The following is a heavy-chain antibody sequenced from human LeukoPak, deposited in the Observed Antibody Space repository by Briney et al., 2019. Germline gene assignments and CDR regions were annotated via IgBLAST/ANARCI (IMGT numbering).Heavy chain of an antibody. Sequence: SETLSLTCAVYGGSFSGYYWSWIRQPPGKGLEWIGEINHSGSTNYNPSLKSRLTISVDTSKNQFSLKLSSVTAADTAVYYCARTTEGGYSYGYFYYYYMDVWGKGTTVTISS. J-gene: IGHJ6*03. CDR3: ARTTEGGYSYGYFYYYYMDV. CDR1: GGSFSGYY. CDR2: INHSGST. D-gene: IGHD5-18*01. V-gene: IGHV4-34*01.